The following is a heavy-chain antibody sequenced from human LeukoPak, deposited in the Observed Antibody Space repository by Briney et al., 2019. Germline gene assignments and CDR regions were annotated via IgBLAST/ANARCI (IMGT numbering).Heavy chain of an antibody. J-gene: IGHJ3*02. Sequence: SETLSLTCTVSGGSISSSSYYWGCIRQPPGKGLECIGSIYYSGSTYYNPSLKSRVTVSVDTSKNQFSLKLTSVTAADTAVYYCAREPHPRGLEIGAFDIWGQGTMVTVSS. V-gene: IGHV4-39*07. CDR1: GGSISSSSYY. CDR2: IYYSGST. D-gene: IGHD1-1*01. CDR3: AREPHPRGLEIGAFDI.